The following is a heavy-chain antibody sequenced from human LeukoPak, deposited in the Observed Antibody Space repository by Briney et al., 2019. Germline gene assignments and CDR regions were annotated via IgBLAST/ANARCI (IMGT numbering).Heavy chain of an antibody. V-gene: IGHV1-18*04. D-gene: IGHD3-22*01. Sequence: ASVKVSCKASGYTFINYGITWVRQAPGQGLEWMGWISGYNDNTNYAQNLQGRVTMSADTSTNTTYMELRGLRFDDTAVYYCARGGVSSAYVDYWGQGTLVSVS. J-gene: IGHJ4*02. CDR2: ISGYNDNT. CDR3: ARGGVSSAYVDY. CDR1: GYTFINYG.